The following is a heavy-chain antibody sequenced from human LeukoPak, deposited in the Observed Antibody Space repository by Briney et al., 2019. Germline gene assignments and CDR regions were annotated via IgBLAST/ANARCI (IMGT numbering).Heavy chain of an antibody. D-gene: IGHD6-13*01. CDR3: ARDTDSSRDAFDI. CDR1: GGTFSSYA. Sequence: AASVKVSCKASGGTFSSYAISWVRQAPGQGLEWMGRIIPNLGIANYAQKFQGRVTITADKSTSTAYMELSSLRSEDTAVYYCARDTDSSRDAFDIWGQGTMVTVSS. V-gene: IGHV1-69*04. CDR2: IIPNLGIA. J-gene: IGHJ3*02.